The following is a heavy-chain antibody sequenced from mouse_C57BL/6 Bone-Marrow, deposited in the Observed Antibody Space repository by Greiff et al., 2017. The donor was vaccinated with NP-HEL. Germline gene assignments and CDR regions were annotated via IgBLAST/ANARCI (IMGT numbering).Heavy chain of an antibody. V-gene: IGHV1-7*01. CDR2: INPSSGYT. D-gene: IGHD1-1*01. J-gene: IGHJ1*03. Sequence: QVQLQQSGAELAKPGASVKLSCEASGYTFTSYWMHWVKQRPGQGLEWIGYINPSSGYTKYNQKFKDKATLTADKSSSTAYMQLSSLTYEDSAVYYCARFTTVVDWYFDVWGTGTTVTVSS. CDR1: GYTFTSYW. CDR3: ARFTTVVDWYFDV.